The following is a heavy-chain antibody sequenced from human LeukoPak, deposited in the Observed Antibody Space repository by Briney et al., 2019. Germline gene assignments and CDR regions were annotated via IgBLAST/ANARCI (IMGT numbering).Heavy chain of an antibody. J-gene: IGHJ4*02. V-gene: IGHV4-59*01. Sequence: SETLSLTCTVSGGSISSYYWSWIRQPPGKGLEWIGYIYYSGSTNYNPSLKSRVTISVDTSKNQFSLKLSSVTAADTAVYYCARATGSGYYSFDYWGQGTLVTVSS. CDR3: ARATGSGYYSFDY. CDR2: IYYSGST. D-gene: IGHD3-22*01. CDR1: GGSISSYY.